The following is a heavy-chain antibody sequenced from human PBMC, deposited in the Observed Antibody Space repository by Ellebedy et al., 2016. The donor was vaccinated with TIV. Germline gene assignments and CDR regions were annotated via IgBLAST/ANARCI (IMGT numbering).Heavy chain of an antibody. J-gene: IGHJ5*02. D-gene: IGHD2-8*02. V-gene: IGHV3-30*18. CDR2: ISYDESNK. Sequence: GESLKISCAASGFIFSSYGMHWVRQAPGKGLEWVAFISYDESNKYYADSVKGRFTISRDNSKNTLSLQINSLRTEDTAVYFCAKDALGYCTGGSCSPRYDDWFDPWGQGTLVTVSS. CDR3: AKDALGYCTGGSCSPRYDDWFDP. CDR1: GFIFSSYG.